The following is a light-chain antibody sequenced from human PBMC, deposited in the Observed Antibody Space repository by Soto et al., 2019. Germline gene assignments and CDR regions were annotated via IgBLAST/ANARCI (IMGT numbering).Light chain of an antibody. V-gene: IGLV1-40*01. J-gene: IGLJ2*01. CDR2: GNS. CDR3: QSYDSSLSGLEVV. CDR1: SSNIGAGYD. Sequence: QTVVTQPPSVSGAPGQRVTISCTGSSSNIGAGYDVHWYQQLPGTAPKLLIYGNSNRPSGVPDRFSGSKSGTSASLAITGLQAEDEADYYCQSYDSSLSGLEVVFGGGTKVTVL.